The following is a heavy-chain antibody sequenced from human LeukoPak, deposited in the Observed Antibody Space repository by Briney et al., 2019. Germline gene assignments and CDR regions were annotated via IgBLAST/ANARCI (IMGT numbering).Heavy chain of an antibody. D-gene: IGHD3-16*02. CDR3: ARANCVWGSYRYTMGSWFDP. V-gene: IGHV4-59*01. J-gene: IGHJ5*02. CDR1: GGSISSYY. CDR2: IYYSGST. Sequence: SETLSLTCTVSGGSISSYYWSWIRQPPGKGLEWIGYIYYSGSTNYNPSLKSRVTISVDTSKNQFSLKLSSVTAADTAVYYCARANCVWGSYRYTMGSWFDPWGQGTLVTVSS.